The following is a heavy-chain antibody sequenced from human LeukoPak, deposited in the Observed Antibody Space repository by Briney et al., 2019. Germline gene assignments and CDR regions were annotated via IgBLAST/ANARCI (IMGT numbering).Heavy chain of an antibody. V-gene: IGHV3-21*01. CDR3: ARDTPKYCSGGSCYPRENWFDP. D-gene: IGHD2-15*01. Sequence: GGSLRLSCAASGFTFSSYSMNWVRQAPGKGLEWVSSISSSSSYIYYADSVKGRFTISRDNAKNSLYLQMNSLRAEDTAVYYCARDTPKYCSGGSCYPRENWFDPWGQGTLVTVSS. CDR2: ISSSSSYI. CDR1: GFTFSSYS. J-gene: IGHJ5*02.